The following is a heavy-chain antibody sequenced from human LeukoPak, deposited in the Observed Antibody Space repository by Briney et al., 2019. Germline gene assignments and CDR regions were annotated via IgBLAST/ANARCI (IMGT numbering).Heavy chain of an antibody. D-gene: IGHD3-9*01. CDR3: AGGGIRDFDWLLPPPYFDY. V-gene: IGHV3-48*03. CDR1: GFTFSSHE. Sequence: PVGSLRLSCAASGFTFSSHEMNWVRQAPGKGLEWVSYISSSGSTIYYADSVKGRFTISRDNAKNSLYLQMNSLRAEDTDFFYRAGGGIRDFDWLLPPPYFDYWGQGTLVTVSS. CDR2: ISSSGSTI. J-gene: IGHJ4*02.